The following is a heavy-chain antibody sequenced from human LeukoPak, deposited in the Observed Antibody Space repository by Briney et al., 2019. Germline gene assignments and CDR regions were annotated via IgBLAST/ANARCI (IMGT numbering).Heavy chain of an antibody. D-gene: IGHD3-22*01. CDR2: ISGSGGST. Sequence: GGSLRLSCAVSGFTFSSYAMSWVRQARGQGRGWVSAISGSGGSTYYAGSVKARFTISRDNTKNTLYLQRNSLTGEDTAVYYCAKDRAMIVVVITKGFDYWGQGTQVTVSS. CDR1: GFTFSSYA. CDR3: AKDRAMIVVVITKGFDY. V-gene: IGHV3-23*01. J-gene: IGHJ4*02.